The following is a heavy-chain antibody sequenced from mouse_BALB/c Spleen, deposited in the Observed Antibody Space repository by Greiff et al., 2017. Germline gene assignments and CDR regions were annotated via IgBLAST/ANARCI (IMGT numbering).Heavy chain of an antibody. D-gene: IGHD2-3*01. CDR2: IWAGGST. V-gene: IGHV2-9*02. CDR3: ARDGYYGFLFAY. Sequence: VKVVESGPGLVAPSQSLSITCTVSGFSLTSYGVHWVRQPPGKGLEWLGVIWAGGSTNYNSALMSRLSISKDNSKSQVFLKMNSLQTDDTAMYYCARDGYYGFLFAYWGQGTLVTVSA. CDR1: GFSLTSYG. J-gene: IGHJ3*01.